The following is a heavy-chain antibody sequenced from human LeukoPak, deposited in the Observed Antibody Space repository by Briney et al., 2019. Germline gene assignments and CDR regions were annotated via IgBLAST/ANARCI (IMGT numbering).Heavy chain of an antibody. Sequence: PSETLSLTCAVYGGSFSGYYWSWIRQPPGKGLEWIGEINHSGSTNYNPSLKSRVTISVDTSKNQFSLKLSSVTAADTAVYYCARVVVVAAKNYYYYYYMDVWGKGTTVTVSS. CDR2: INHSGST. CDR1: GGSFSGYY. CDR3: ARVVVVAAKNYYYYYYMDV. J-gene: IGHJ6*03. D-gene: IGHD2-15*01. V-gene: IGHV4-34*01.